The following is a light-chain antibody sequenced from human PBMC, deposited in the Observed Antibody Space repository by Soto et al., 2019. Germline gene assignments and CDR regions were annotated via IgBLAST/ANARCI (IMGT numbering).Light chain of an antibody. CDR3: QQRSNWPVT. V-gene: IGKV3-11*01. Sequence: EIVLTQSPATLSLSPGERATLSCRASQSVSSYLAWYQQKPGQAPRLLIYDASNRATGIPARFSGSGSGTDFTLPISSLGPEDFAVYYCQQRSNWPVTFCQGTKVAIK. J-gene: IGKJ1*01. CDR2: DAS. CDR1: QSVSSY.